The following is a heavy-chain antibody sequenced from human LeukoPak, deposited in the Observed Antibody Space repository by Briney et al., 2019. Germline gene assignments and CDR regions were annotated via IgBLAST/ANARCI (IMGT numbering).Heavy chain of an antibody. CDR2: TLGSGGST. D-gene: IGHD1-14*01. CDR3: AKDGIYKVAY. Sequence: AGGSLRLSGAASGFTFSTSGMSWVRQAPGKRLEWVSGTLGSGGSTYYADSVKGRFTISRDNSKDTLYLQMNSLRAEDTAVYYCAKDGIYKVAYWGQGTLVTVSS. CDR1: GFTFSTSG. J-gene: IGHJ4*02. V-gene: IGHV3-23*01.